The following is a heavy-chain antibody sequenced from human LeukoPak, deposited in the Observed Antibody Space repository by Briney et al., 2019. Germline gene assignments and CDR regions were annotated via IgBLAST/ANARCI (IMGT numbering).Heavy chain of an antibody. Sequence: PGGSLRLSCAASGFLFSKYWMTWVRQAPGKGLEWVANIKEDDSEIYYVESVKGRFTISRDNAKNSLYLQMNSLRAEDTAVYYCARDLEGSGSFYRPSYDYWGQGTLVTVSS. J-gene: IGHJ4*02. CDR2: IKEDDSEI. CDR3: ARDLEGSGSFYRPSYDY. V-gene: IGHV3-7*01. D-gene: IGHD3-10*01. CDR1: GFLFSKYW.